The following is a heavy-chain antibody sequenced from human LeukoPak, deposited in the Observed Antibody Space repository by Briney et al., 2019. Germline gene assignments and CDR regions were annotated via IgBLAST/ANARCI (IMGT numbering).Heavy chain of an antibody. Sequence: SETLSLTCAVSGGSISSSRCWNWVRQPPGKGLEWIGEIYSSGSTNYNPSFKSRVTISADKSKNQFSLNLISVTAADTAVYYCARRGSSGWYIFDYWGQGTLVTVSP. CDR2: IYSSGST. V-gene: IGHV4-4*02. CDR3: ARRGSSGWYIFDY. J-gene: IGHJ4*02. CDR1: GGSISSSRC. D-gene: IGHD6-19*01.